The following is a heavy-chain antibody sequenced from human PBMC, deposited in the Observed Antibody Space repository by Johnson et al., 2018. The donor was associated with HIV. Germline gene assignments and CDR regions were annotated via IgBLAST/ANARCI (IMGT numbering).Heavy chain of an antibody. CDR2: IKQGGSEK. V-gene: IGHV3-7*01. Sequence: VQLVESGGGLVRPGESLRLSCVASGFTFSGYWMTWVRQATGKGLEWVANIKQGGSEKYYVDSVKGRFTISRDNAKKSLYLQMNSLRAEDTAVYYCARDGSNFGAFDIWGQGTMVTVSS. J-gene: IGHJ3*02. D-gene: IGHD1-1*01. CDR1: GFTFSGYW. CDR3: ARDGSNFGAFDI.